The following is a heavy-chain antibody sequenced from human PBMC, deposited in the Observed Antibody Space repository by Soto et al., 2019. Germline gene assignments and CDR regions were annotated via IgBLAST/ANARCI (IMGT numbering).Heavy chain of an antibody. CDR3: ARPPHT. CDR2: IYHSGST. CDR1: GGSISSGGYS. J-gene: IGHJ5*02. V-gene: IGHV4-30-2*01. Sequence: QLQLQESGSGLVKPSQTLSLTCAVSGGSISSGGYSWSWIRQPPGKGLEWIGYIYHSGSTYYTPSLKIRGTISVDRSTNQSSLNLSSVPAANTAVYYCARPPHTWGQGTLVTVSS.